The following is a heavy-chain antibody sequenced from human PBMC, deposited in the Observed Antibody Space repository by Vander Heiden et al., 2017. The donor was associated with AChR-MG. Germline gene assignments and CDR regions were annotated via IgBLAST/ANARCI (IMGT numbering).Heavy chain of an antibody. CDR2: IWYDGSNK. CDR3: ARGIIYGSGSYLPYYYYMDV. D-gene: IGHD3-10*01. V-gene: IGHV3-33*01. Sequence: QVQLVESGGGVVQPGRSLRLSCAASGFTFRSYGMHGVRQAPGKGLEWVAVIWYDGSNKYYADSVKGRFTISRDNSKNTLYLQMNSLRAEDTAVYYCARGIIYGSGSYLPYYYYMDVWGKGTTVTVSS. J-gene: IGHJ6*03. CDR1: GFTFRSYG.